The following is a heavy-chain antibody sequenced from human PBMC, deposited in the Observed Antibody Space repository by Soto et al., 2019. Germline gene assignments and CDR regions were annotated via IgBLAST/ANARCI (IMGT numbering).Heavy chain of an antibody. CDR1: GFTFSSYG. D-gene: IGHD6-6*01. J-gene: IGHJ6*02. Sequence: GGSLRLSCAASGFTFSSYGMHWVRQAPGKGLEWVAVIWYDGSNKYYADSVKGRFTISRDNSKNTLYLQMNSLRAEDTAVYYCGPWVWEYSSSWDGMDVWGQGTTVTVSS. V-gene: IGHV3-33*01. CDR2: IWYDGSNK. CDR3: GPWVWEYSSSWDGMDV.